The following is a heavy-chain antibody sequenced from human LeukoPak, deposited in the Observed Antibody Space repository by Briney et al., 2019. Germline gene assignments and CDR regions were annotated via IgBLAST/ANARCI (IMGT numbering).Heavy chain of an antibody. CDR1: GYTFTSYY. J-gene: IGHJ4*02. CDR3: ARSYYYDSSGYYPPTYFDY. CDR2: INPSGINT. D-gene: IGHD3-22*01. V-gene: IGHV1-46*01. Sequence: ASVKVSCKASGYTFTSYYIHWVRQAPGQGLEWMGIINPSGINTNYAQKFQGRVTMTRDTSTSTAYMELSSLRSEDTAVYYCARSYYYDSSGYYPPTYFDYWGQGTLVTVSS.